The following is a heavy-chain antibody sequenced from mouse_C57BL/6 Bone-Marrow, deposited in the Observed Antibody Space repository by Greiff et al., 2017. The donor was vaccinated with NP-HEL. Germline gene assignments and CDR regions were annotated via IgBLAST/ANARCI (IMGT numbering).Heavy chain of an antibody. CDR1: GFTFSSYA. CDR2: ISDGGSYT. V-gene: IGHV5-4*01. CDR3: AREPLYYGNYEGY. Sequence: EVQLQQSGGGLVKPGGSLKLSCAASGFTFSSYAMSWVRQTPEKRLEWVATISDGGSYTYYPDNVKGRFTISRDNAKNNLYLQMSHLKSEDTAMYYCAREPLYYGNYEGYWGQGTTLTVSS. J-gene: IGHJ2*01. D-gene: IGHD2-1*01.